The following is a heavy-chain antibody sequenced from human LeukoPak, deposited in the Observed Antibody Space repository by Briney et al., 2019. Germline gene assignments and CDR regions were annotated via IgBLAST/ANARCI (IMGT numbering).Heavy chain of an antibody. Sequence: PSETLSLTCTVSGGSISSYYWSWIRQPPGKGLEWIGYIYYSGSTKYNPSLKSRVTISVDTSKNQFSLKLSSVTAADTAVYYCARVTLLGYYGMDVWGQGTTVTVSS. V-gene: IGHV4-59*01. D-gene: IGHD7-27*01. CDR1: GGSISSYY. J-gene: IGHJ6*02. CDR2: IYYSGST. CDR3: ARVTLLGYYGMDV.